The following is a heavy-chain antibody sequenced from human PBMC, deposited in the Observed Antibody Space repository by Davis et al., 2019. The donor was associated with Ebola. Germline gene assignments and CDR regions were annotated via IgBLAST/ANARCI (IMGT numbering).Heavy chain of an antibody. Sequence: GGSLRLSCVASGFTLSNYAMHWVRQAPGKGLEWVAVISHDGRNTYYADSVKGRFTVSRDTSKNTLYLQMNSLRAEDTALYYCVQRGYTYGYFDYWGQGALVTVSS. CDR3: VQRGYTYGYFDY. V-gene: IGHV3-30*04. J-gene: IGHJ4*02. CDR2: ISHDGRNT. D-gene: IGHD5-18*01. CDR1: GFTLSNYA.